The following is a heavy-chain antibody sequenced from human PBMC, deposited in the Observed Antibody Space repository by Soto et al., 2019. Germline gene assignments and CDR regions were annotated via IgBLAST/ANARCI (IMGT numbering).Heavy chain of an antibody. V-gene: IGHV3-23*01. J-gene: IGHJ5*02. D-gene: IGHD2-2*01. CDR3: AKSFCSSSSCFFLWVDP. Sequence: PGGSLRLSCAASGFDFSSYAMSWVRQAPGKGLECISLISGTGVPTLYAESVKGRFSVSRDNSKDTLFLEMNNLGVDDTAMYYCAKSFCSSSSCFFLWVDPWGPGTLVTAPQ. CDR2: ISGTGVPT. CDR1: GFDFSSYA.